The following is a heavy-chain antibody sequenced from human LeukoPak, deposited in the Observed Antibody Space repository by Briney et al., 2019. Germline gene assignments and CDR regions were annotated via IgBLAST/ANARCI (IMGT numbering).Heavy chain of an antibody. V-gene: IGHV3-23*01. CDR3: ANTLLGDIFTGYYIGYFDY. CDR1: GFTFSSYA. J-gene: IGHJ4*02. D-gene: IGHD3-9*01. CDR2: ISGSGGST. Sequence: PGGSLSLSCAASGFTFSSYAMSWVRQAPGKGLEWVSAISGSGGSTYYADSVTGRFTISSDNSKNTLYLQMHSLRAEAPAVYYCANTLLGDIFTGYYIGYFDYWGQGTLVTVSS.